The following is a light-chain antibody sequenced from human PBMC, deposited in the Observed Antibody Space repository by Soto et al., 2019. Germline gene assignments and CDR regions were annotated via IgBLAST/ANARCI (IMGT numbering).Light chain of an antibody. CDR2: AAS. CDR1: QSISNH. V-gene: IGKV1-39*01. Sequence: DIQRTQSPSTLSASVGDRVIITCRASQSISNHLNWYQQKPGKAPKLLIFAASSLQSGVPSRFSGSRSGPDFTLTISSLQPEDFATYYCQQSYSSPPTFGQGTKVDIK. J-gene: IGKJ1*01. CDR3: QQSYSSPPT.